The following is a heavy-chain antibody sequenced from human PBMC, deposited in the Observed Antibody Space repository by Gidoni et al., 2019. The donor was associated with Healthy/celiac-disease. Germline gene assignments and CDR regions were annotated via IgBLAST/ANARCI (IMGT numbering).Heavy chain of an antibody. J-gene: IGHJ6*02. CDR1: GLTSSSYW. CDR3: AREGVAARLCYGMDV. V-gene: IGHV3-74*01. CDR2: INSDGSST. D-gene: IGHD6-6*01. Sequence: EVQLVESGGGLVQPVGSLRLSCAASGLTSSSYWMHWVRQAPGKGLVWGSRINSDGSSTSYADYVKGRFTISRDNAKNTLYLQMNSLRAEDTAVYYCAREGVAARLCYGMDVWGQGTTVTVSS.